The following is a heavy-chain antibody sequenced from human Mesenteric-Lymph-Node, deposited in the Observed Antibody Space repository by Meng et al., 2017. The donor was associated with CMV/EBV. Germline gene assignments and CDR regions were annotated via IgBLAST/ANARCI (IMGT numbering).Heavy chain of an antibody. CDR1: GYTFTTYG. D-gene: IGHD1-1*01. J-gene: IGHJ4*02. CDR2: ITPYDSNT. CDR3: ARDDDWNDGDFDY. Sequence: CKTSGYTFTTYGINWVRQAPGEGLEWMGWITPYDSNTKSAQKFQDRVTMTTDTSTGTAHMELRSLTSDDTAVYYCARDDDWNDGDFDYWGQGTLVTVSS. V-gene: IGHV1-18*01.